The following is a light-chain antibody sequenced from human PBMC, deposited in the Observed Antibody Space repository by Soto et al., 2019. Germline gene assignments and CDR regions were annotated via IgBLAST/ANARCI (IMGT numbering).Light chain of an antibody. CDR3: QQYAELIT. J-gene: IGKJ4*01. Sequence: DIQMTQSPCSLSAYVGDRVTITCQASQDNRKNLNWYQQKPGKAPKLLIYGASNLERGVPSRFSGTGSGTDFTLTIISLQPEDISTSYCQQYAELITFGGGTKVEIK. CDR2: GAS. V-gene: IGKV1-33*01. CDR1: QDNRKN.